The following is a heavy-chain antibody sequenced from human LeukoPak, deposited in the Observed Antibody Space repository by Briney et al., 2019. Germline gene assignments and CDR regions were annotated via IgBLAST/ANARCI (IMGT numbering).Heavy chain of an antibody. D-gene: IGHD2-2*02. J-gene: IGHJ4*02. Sequence: GASVKVPCKASGYTFTIYYMHWVRQDPGQGLEWIGWIKPNSGATSYAQRFQGRVTMPRDTAISTAYMELGGLTSDDTAVYYCARNPPYCTSTSGYNDYWGQGTLVTVSS. CDR2: IKPNSGAT. V-gene: IGHV1-2*02. CDR3: ARNPPYCTSTSGYNDY. CDR1: GYTFTIYY.